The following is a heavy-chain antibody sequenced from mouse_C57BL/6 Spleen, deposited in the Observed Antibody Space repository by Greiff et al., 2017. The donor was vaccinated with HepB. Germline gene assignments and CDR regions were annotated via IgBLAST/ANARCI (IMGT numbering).Heavy chain of an antibody. CDR3: ARSDDGGAMDY. Sequence: QVQLQQPGAELVKPGASVKLSCKASGYTFTSYWMPWVKQRPGQGLEWIGEIDPSDSCTNYNQKFKGKATLTVDTSSSTAYMQLSSLTSEDSAVYYCARSDDGGAMDYWGQGTSVTVSS. D-gene: IGHD2-3*01. CDR1: GYTFTSYW. CDR2: IDPSDSCT. V-gene: IGHV1-50*01. J-gene: IGHJ4*01.